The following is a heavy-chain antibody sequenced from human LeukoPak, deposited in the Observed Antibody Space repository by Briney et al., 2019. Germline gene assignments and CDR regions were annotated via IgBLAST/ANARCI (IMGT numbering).Heavy chain of an antibody. V-gene: IGHV4-34*01. D-gene: IGHD2-15*01. J-gene: IGHJ4*02. CDR1: GGSFSGYY. CDR2: INHSGST. Sequence: SETLSLTCAVYGGSFSGYYWSWIRQPPGKGLEWMGEINHSGSTNYNPSLKSRVTISVDTSKNQFSLKLSSVTAADTAVYYCARGCSAGTCPFDYWGQGTLVTVSS. CDR3: ARGCSAGTCPFDY.